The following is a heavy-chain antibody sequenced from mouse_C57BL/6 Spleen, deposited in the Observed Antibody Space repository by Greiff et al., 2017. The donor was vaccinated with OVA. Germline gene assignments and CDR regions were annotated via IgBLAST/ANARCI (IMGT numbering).Heavy chain of an antibody. J-gene: IGHJ1*03. D-gene: IGHD4-1*01. CDR3: ARTGTGWYFDV. CDR1: GFTFSDHG. Sequence: DVMLVESGGGLVKSGVSLKLSCAASGFTFSDHGMHWVRQAPEKGLDWVAYIRSGSSTIYYADTVKGRFTISRDNAKNNLFLQVTSLRSEDTAMYYCARTGTGWYFDVWGTGTTVTVSS. V-gene: IGHV5-17*01. CDR2: IRSGSSTI.